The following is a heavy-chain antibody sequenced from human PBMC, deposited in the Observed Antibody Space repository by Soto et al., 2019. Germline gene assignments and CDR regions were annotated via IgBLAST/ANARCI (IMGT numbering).Heavy chain of an antibody. Sequence: HVQLVQSGAEVKKPGASVRLSCKPSGYTFSTFGITWVRQAPGQGLEWMGWIHTDNGDTNYAKNLQCRVTMTTDTSTNTAYMELRSLRYDDTGVYDCARVFTAAGTGELDQWGQGPPVTVSA. CDR3: ARVFTAAGTGELDQ. J-gene: IGHJ4*02. CDR1: GYTFSTFG. D-gene: IGHD6-13*01. CDR2: IHTDNGDT. V-gene: IGHV1-18*01.